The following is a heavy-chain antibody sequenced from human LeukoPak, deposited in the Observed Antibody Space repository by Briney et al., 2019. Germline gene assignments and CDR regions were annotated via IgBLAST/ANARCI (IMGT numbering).Heavy chain of an antibody. CDR2: IRYDGSNK. Sequence: GGSLRLSCAASGFTFSSYGMHWVRQAPGKGLEWVAFIRYDGSNKYYADSVKGRFTISRDNSKNTLYLQMNSLRAEDTAVYYCAKDDYTGPIAVAGSVDYWGQGTLVTVSS. CDR1: GFTFSSYG. D-gene: IGHD6-19*01. CDR3: AKDDYTGPIAVAGSVDY. V-gene: IGHV3-30*02. J-gene: IGHJ4*02.